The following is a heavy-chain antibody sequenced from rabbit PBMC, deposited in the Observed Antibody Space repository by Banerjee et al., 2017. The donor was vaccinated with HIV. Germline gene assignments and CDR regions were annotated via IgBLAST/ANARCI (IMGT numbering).Heavy chain of an antibody. CDR1: GFSFSNYY. D-gene: IGHD7-1*01. Sequence: QSLEESGGDLVKPGASLTLTCTASGFSFSNYYMCWVRQAPGKGLEWIACIYAGGSTYYASWAKGRFTISKTSTTVDLKMTSLTAADTATYFCARGLTAGGGDGYGTLSLWGQGTLVTVS. J-gene: IGHJ3*01. CDR3: ARGLTAGGGDGYGTLSL. V-gene: IGHV1S40*01. CDR2: IYAGGST.